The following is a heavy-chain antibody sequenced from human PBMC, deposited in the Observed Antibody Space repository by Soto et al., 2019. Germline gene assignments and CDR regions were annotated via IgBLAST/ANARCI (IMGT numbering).Heavy chain of an antibody. Sequence: LSLTCTVSGGSISSSSYYWGWIRQPPGKGLEWIGSIYYSGSTYYNPSLKSRVTISVDTSKNQFSLKLSSVTAVDTAVYYCASIIVVVTSVDYWGQGTLVTVSS. D-gene: IGHD2-21*02. J-gene: IGHJ4*02. CDR2: IYYSGST. CDR1: GGSISSSSYY. CDR3: ASIIVVVTSVDY. V-gene: IGHV4-39*01.